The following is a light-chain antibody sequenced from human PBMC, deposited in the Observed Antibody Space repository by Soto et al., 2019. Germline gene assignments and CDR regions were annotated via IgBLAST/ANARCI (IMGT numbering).Light chain of an antibody. V-gene: IGLV2-8*01. CDR1: SSDVGDYNY. CDR2: EVS. Sequence: QSVLTQPPSASGSPGQSVTISCTGTSSDVGDYNYVSWYQQHPGKAPKLMIYEVSKRPSGVPDRFSGSKSGNTASLTVSGLQAEDEDDYYCSSYAGSNNWVFGGGTQLTVL. CDR3: SSYAGSNNWV. J-gene: IGLJ3*02.